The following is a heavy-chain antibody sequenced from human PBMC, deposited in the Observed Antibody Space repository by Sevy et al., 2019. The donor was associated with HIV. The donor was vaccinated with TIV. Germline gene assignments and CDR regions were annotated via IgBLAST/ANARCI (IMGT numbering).Heavy chain of an antibody. J-gene: IGHJ5*02. CDR3: ARGRGEQWLVTRGFDP. V-gene: IGHV3-7*03. Sequence: GGSLRLSCVVSGFSFSDYWMSWVRQAPGKGLEWVAKTKHDGSEKYYVDSVKGRFTISRDNAKNSLYLQMNSLRAEDTAVYYCARGRGEQWLVTRGFDPWGQGTLVTVSS. CDR1: GFSFSDYW. CDR2: TKHDGSEK. D-gene: IGHD6-19*01.